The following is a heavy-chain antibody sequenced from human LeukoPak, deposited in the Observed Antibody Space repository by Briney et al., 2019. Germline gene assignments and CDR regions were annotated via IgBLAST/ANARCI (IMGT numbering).Heavy chain of an antibody. J-gene: IGHJ4*02. V-gene: IGHV4-38-2*02. CDR1: GYSISSGYY. D-gene: IGHD6-13*01. Sequence: PSETLSLTCTVSGYSISSGYYWGWIRQPPGKGLEWIGSIYHSGSTYYNPSLKSRVTISVDTSKNQFSLKLSSVTAADTAVYYCARESTPSIAAADHFDYWGQGTLVTVSS. CDR3: ARESTPSIAAADHFDY. CDR2: IYHSGST.